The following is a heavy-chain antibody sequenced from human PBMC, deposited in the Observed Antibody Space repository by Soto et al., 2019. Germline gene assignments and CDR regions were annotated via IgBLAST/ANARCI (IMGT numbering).Heavy chain of an antibody. CDR2: IGTFVDI. J-gene: IGHJ4*02. D-gene: IGHD3-22*01. Sequence: GGSLRLSCAASGFTFSDYAMSWVRQAPGKGLEWVSAIGTFVDIFYADSVKGRFPISRDDSKNTLYLQMNSLKTEDTAVYYCAREGSSSGPDYEYWGQGTLVTVSS. CDR3: AREGSSSGPDYEY. CDR1: GFTFSDYA. V-gene: IGHV3-23*01.